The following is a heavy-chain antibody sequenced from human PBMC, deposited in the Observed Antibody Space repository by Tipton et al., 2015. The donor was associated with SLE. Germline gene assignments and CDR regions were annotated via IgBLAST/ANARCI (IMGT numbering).Heavy chain of an antibody. D-gene: IGHD3-22*01. CDR1: SGSISSSSYY. CDR3: ARDSSGGYNWFDP. Sequence: TLSLTCTVSSGSISSSSYYWGWIRQPPGKGLEWIGNIYSSGSTYYNPSLRSRVTISVDTSKNQFSLKLSSVTAADTAVYYCARDSSGGYNWFDPWGQGTLVTVSS. CDR2: IYSSGST. V-gene: IGHV4-39*07. J-gene: IGHJ5*02.